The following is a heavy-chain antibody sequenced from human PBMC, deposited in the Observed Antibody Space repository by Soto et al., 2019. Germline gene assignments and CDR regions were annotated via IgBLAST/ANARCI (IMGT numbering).Heavy chain of an antibody. V-gene: IGHV3-23*01. CDR2: ISGTSGNT. D-gene: IGHD3-10*01. CDR3: AKHVWFLREFYFDY. J-gene: IGHJ4*02. Sequence: GGSLRLSYAASGFTFSSYTMSCVRQAPGQGLEWVSVISGTSGNTYYADSVKGRFTISRDNSKNTLYLQLNSLRAEDTAVYYCAKHVWFLREFYFDYWGQGTLVTVSS. CDR1: GFTFSSYT.